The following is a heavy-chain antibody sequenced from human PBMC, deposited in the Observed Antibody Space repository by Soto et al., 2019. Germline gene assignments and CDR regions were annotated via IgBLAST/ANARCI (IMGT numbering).Heavy chain of an antibody. J-gene: IGHJ3*02. V-gene: IGHV4-30-4*01. Sequence: SETLSLTCTVSGGSISSGDYYWSWIRQPPGKGLEWIGYIYYSGSTYYNPSLKSRVTISVDTSKNQFSLKLSSVTAADTAVYYCANSRNYYGSGTYRLLDALDIWGQGTMVTVSS. CDR2: IYYSGST. CDR1: GGSISSGDYY. CDR3: ANSRNYYGSGTYRLLDALDI. D-gene: IGHD3-10*01.